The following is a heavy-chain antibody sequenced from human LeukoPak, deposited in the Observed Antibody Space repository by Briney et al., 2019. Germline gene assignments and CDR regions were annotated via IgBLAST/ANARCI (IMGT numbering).Heavy chain of an antibody. CDR3: ARPYSSSSEVYWYFDL. V-gene: IGHV3-48*04. D-gene: IGHD6-6*01. CDR2: ISSRSSTI. J-gene: IGHJ2*01. CDR1: GFTFSSYS. Sequence: GSLRLSCAASGFTFSSYSMNWVRQAPGKGLEWVSYISSRSSTIYYADSVKGRFTISRDNAKNSLYLQMNSLRAEDTAMYYCARPYSSSSEVYWYFDLWGRGTLVTVSS.